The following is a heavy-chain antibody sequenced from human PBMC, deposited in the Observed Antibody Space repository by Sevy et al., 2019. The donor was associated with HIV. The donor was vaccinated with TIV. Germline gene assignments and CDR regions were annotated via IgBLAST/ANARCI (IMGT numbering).Heavy chain of an antibody. V-gene: IGHV3-23*01. J-gene: IGHJ6*02. Sequence: GGSLRLSCAASGFTFSSYAMSWVRQAPGKGLEWVSAISGSGGSTYYADSVKGRFTISRDNSKNTLYLQMNSLRAEDTAVYYCAKYRLDSGSPPYYYYGMDVWGQGTTVTVSS. CDR3: AKYRLDSGSPPYYYYGMDV. CDR1: GFTFSSYA. D-gene: IGHD1-26*01. CDR2: ISGSGGST.